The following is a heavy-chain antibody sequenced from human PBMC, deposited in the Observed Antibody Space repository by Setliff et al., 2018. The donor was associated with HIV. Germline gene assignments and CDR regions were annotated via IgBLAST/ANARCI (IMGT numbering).Heavy chain of an antibody. CDR3: VKARVDGDYYYYYYMDV. Sequence: GSLRLSCSASGFTFSSYAMHWVRQAPGKGLEYVSAISSNGGSTYYADSVKGRFTISRDNSKNTLYLQMSSLRAEDTAVYYCVKARVDGDYYYYYYMDVWGKGTTGTVSS. D-gene: IGHD4-17*01. CDR1: GFTFSSYA. J-gene: IGHJ6*03. V-gene: IGHV3-64D*09. CDR2: ISSNGGST.